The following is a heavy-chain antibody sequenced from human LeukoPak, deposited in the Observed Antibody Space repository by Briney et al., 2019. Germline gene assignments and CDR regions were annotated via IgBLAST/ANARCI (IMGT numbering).Heavy chain of an antibody. CDR3: ARIKGYSSSSSYYYYDMDV. V-gene: IGHV1-69*04. CDR2: IIPILGIA. Sequence: SVKVSCKASGGTFSSYAISWVRQAPGQGLEWMGRIIPILGIANYAQKFQGRVTITADKSTSTAYMELSSLRSEDTAVYYCARIKGYSSSSSYYYYDMDVWGQGTTVTVSS. CDR1: GGTFSSYA. D-gene: IGHD6-6*01. J-gene: IGHJ6*02.